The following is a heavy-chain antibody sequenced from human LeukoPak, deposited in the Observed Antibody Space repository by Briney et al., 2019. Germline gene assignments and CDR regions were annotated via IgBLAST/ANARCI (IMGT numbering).Heavy chain of an antibody. D-gene: IGHD3-16*02. CDR3: AKSTRLRLGELSPIPFDY. J-gene: IGHJ4*02. Sequence: GGSLRLSCAASGFTFSSYAMSWVRQAPGKGLEWVSAISGSGGSTYYADSVKGRFTISRDNSKNTLYLQMNSLRAEDTAVYYCAKSTRLRLGELSPIPFDYWGQGTLVTVSS. CDR1: GFTFSSYA. CDR2: ISGSGGST. V-gene: IGHV3-23*01.